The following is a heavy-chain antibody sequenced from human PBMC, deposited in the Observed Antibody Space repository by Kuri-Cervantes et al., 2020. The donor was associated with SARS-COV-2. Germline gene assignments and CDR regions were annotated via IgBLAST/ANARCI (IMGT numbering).Heavy chain of an antibody. CDR2: TSSSDYYI. D-gene: IGHD3-22*01. V-gene: IGHV3-11*04. CDR1: GFTFSDYY. J-gene: IGHJ4*02. CDR3: SRAPIPVVTDY. Sequence: GGSLRLSCAASGFTFSDYYMSWIRHAPGKGLEWVSSTSSSDYYIYYADSVKGRFTISRDNAKNSLYLQMNSLRAEDTAVYYCSRAPIPVVTDYWGQGTLVTVSS.